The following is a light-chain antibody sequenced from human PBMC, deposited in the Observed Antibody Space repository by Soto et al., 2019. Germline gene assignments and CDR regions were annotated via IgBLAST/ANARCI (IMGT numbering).Light chain of an antibody. J-gene: IGLJ3*02. V-gene: IGLV2-23*02. CDR2: EVS. CDR3: CSYAGSWV. CDR1: SSDVGSYNL. Sequence: QSALTQPASVSGSPGQSITISCTGASSDVGSYNLVSWYQQHPGKAPKLMIYEVSKRPSGVSNRFSGSKSGNTASLTISRLQAEDVADYYCCSYAGSWVFGGGTQLTVL.